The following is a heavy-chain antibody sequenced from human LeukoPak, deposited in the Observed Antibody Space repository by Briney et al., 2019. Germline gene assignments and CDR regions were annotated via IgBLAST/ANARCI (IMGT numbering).Heavy chain of an antibody. Sequence: GGSLRLSCAASGFTFSSYAMGWVRQAPGGGLECVSAISDSGGRTYYADSVKGRFTISRDNSKNTLYLQINSLIGEDTAVYYCAKDRSRGLWFGELLLFDPWGQGTLVTVSS. CDR3: AKDRSRGLWFGELLLFDP. CDR1: GFTFSSYA. V-gene: IGHV3-23*01. D-gene: IGHD3-10*01. J-gene: IGHJ5*02. CDR2: ISDSGGRT.